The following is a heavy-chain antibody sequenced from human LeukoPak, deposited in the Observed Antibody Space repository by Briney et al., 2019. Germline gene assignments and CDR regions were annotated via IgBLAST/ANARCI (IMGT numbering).Heavy chain of an antibody. J-gene: IGHJ4*02. D-gene: IGHD3-10*01. CDR3: ASGDGGYRSGREYYFDY. CDR1: GYTFTGYY. Sequence: ASVKVSCKASGYTFTGYYMHWVRQAPGQGLEWMGWINPNSGGTNYAQKFQGRVTMTRDTSISTAYMELSRLRSDDTAVYYCASGDGGYRSGREYYFDYWGRGTLVTVSS. CDR2: INPNSGGT. V-gene: IGHV1-2*02.